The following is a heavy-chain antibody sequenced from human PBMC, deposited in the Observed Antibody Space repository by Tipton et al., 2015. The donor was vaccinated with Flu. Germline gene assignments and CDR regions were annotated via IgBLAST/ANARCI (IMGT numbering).Heavy chain of an antibody. D-gene: IGHD1-26*01. CDR2: ISGSGGST. J-gene: IGHJ4*02. V-gene: IGHV3-23*01. Sequence: SLRLSCAASGFTFSSYAMSWVRQAPGKGLEWVSAISGSGGSTYYADSVKGRFTISRDNSKNTLYLQMNSLRAEDTAVYYCAKDIRGWRELLNFDYWGQGTLVTVSS. CDR3: AKDIRGWRELLNFDY. CDR1: GFTFSSYA.